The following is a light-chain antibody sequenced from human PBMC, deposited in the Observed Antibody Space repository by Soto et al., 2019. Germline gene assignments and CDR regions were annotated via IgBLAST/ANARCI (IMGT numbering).Light chain of an antibody. CDR1: SSDVGGFNY. CDR3: SSFVAVYSYV. J-gene: IGLJ1*01. V-gene: IGLV2-8*01. CDR2: EVD. Sequence: QSVLTQPPSASGSPGQSVTISCTGTSSDVGGFNYVSWYQHHPGKVPKFMIYEVDKRPSGVPDRFSGSKSGNTAYLTISGLQAEDEADYFCSSFVAVYSYVFGTGTKVTVL.